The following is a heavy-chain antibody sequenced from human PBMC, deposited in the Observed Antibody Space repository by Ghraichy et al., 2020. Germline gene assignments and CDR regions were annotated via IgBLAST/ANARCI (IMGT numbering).Heavy chain of an antibody. CDR2: INHSGST. CDR1: GGSFSGYY. CDR3: ARGRGYSYLGY. J-gene: IGHJ4*02. V-gene: IGHV4-34*01. Sequence: SETLSLTCAVYGGSFSGYYWSWIRQPPGKGLEWIGEINHSGSTNYNLSLKSRVTISVDTSKNQFSLKLSSVTAADTAVYYCARGRGYSYLGYWGQGTLVTVSS. D-gene: IGHD5-18*01.